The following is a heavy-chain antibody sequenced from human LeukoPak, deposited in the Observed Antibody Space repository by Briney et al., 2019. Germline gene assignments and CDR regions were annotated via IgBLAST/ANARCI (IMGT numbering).Heavy chain of an antibody. Sequence: SVKVSCKASGGTFSSYAISWVRQAPGQGLEWMGGIIPIFGTANYAQKFQGRVTITRDTSASTAYMELSSLRSEDTAVYYCARDRRRWSSSPEDYFDYWGQGTLVTVSS. D-gene: IGHD6-13*01. CDR2: IIPIFGTA. CDR1: GGTFSSYA. J-gene: IGHJ4*02. CDR3: ARDRRRWSSSPEDYFDY. V-gene: IGHV1-69*05.